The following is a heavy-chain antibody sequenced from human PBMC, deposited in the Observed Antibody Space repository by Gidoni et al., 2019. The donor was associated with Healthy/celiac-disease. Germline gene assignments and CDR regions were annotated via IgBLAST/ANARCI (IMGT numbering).Heavy chain of an antibody. D-gene: IGHD2-8*01. J-gene: IGHJ4*02. Sequence: QVQLVESGGGVVQPGRSLRLSCEASGFTFSSYAMHWVRQAPGTGLEWVAVISYDGSNKYYADSVKGRFTISRDNSKNTLYLQMNSLRAEDTAVYYCARGSPMVYATFDYWGQGTLVTVSS. CDR2: ISYDGSNK. CDR1: GFTFSSYA. V-gene: IGHV3-30*04. CDR3: ARGSPMVYATFDY.